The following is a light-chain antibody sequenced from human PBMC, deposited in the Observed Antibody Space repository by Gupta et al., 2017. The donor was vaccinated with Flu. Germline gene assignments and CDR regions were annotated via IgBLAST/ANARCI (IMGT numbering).Light chain of an antibody. V-gene: IGKV3-20*01. Sequence: DTLSLSPGERATLSCRASQTLKSSDLGWYQQKPGQSPRFLIYGASNRASGVPDRFSDSGSGTDFTLTINKLEPEDFAVYFCQQDASSPRTFGQGTKVEVK. CDR1: QTLKSSD. CDR2: GAS. CDR3: QQDASSPRT. J-gene: IGKJ1*01.